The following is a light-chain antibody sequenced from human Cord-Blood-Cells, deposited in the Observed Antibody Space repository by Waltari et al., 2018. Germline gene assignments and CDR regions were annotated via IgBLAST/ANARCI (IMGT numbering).Light chain of an antibody. CDR1: SSNIGSNY. V-gene: IGLV1-47*01. Sequence: QSVLTQPPSASGTPGQRVTISCSGSSSNIGSNYVYWYQQLPGTAPKPLIDRNNQRPSGVPDRFSGSKSGTSASLAISGLRSEDEADYYCAAWDDSLSGPVFGGGTKLTVL. J-gene: IGLJ3*02. CDR2: RNN. CDR3: AAWDDSLSGPV.